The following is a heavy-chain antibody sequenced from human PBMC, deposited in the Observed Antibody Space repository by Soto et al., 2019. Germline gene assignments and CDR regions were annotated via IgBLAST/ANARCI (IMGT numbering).Heavy chain of an antibody. CDR2: IYYSGST. CDR1: GGSVSSGSYY. J-gene: IGHJ5*02. Sequence: SETLSLTCTVSGGSVSSGSYYWSWIRQPPGKGLEWIGYIYYSGSTNYNPSLKSRVTISVDTSKNQFSLKLSSVTAADTAVYYCAREASEWLREVVVVAATGWFDPWGQGTLVTVSS. D-gene: IGHD2-15*01. CDR3: AREASEWLREVVVVAATGWFDP. V-gene: IGHV4-61*01.